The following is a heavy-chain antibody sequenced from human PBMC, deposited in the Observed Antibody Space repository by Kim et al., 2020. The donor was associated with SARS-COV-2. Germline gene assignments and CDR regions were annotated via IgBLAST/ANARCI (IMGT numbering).Heavy chain of an antibody. V-gene: IGHV7-4-1*02. CDR2: INTKTGIP. D-gene: IGHD1-1*01. Sequence: ASVKVSCKTSGYTFTNYAMNWVRQAPGQGLEWMGWINTKTGIPTYAQDFTGRFIFSLDTSVNKAYLQISSLTAADTAVYYCAKISSNNPFWGQGTLVTVSS. CDR3: AKISSNNPF. J-gene: IGHJ4*02. CDR1: GYTFTNYA.